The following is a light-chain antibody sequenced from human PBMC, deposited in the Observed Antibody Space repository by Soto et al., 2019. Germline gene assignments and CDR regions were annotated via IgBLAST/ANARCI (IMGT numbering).Light chain of an antibody. CDR1: QSISSF. V-gene: IGKV3-11*01. J-gene: IGKJ5*01. CDR3: QQRSKYPIT. CDR2: DVS. Sequence: EIVLTQSPATLSLSPGERATLSCRASQSISSFLAWYQQKPGQAPRLLIYDVSNRVTGIPARFSGSGSGTDFTLSIISVEPDDFAVYYCQQRSKYPITFGQGTRLEIK.